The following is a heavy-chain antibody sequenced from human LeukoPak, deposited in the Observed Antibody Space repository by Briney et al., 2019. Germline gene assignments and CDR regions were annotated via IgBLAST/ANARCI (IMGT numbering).Heavy chain of an antibody. CDR3: VRDRAYSFDY. J-gene: IGHJ4*02. D-gene: IGHD2-21*01. CDR1: GFTFSSYW. CDR2: IKQDGSEK. V-gene: IGHV3-7*01. Sequence: GGSLRLSCAASGFTFSSYWMSWVRQAPGKGLEWVANIKQDGSEKYYVDSVKGRFTISRDNAKNSLYLQMNGLRDGDTAVYYCVRDRAYSFDYWGQGILVTVSS.